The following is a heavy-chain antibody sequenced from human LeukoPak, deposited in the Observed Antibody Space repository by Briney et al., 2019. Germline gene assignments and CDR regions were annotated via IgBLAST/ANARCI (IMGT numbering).Heavy chain of an antibody. Sequence: PGGSLRLSCAASGFTFSSYSMNWVRQAPGKGLEWVSYISSSSSTIYYADSVKGRFTISRDNAKNSLYLQMNSLRAEDTAVYYCARFSPVDYYYYYMEVWGKGTTVTVSS. J-gene: IGHJ6*03. CDR1: GFTFSSYS. V-gene: IGHV3-48*01. CDR3: ARFSPVDYYYYYMEV. CDR2: ISSSSSTI.